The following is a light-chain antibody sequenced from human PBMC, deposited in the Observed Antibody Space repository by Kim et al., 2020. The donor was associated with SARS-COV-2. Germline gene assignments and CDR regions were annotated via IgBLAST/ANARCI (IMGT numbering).Light chain of an antibody. CDR3: CSYAGSRNV. V-gene: IGLV2-23*02. Sequence: PGQSSTISCTGTSSDFGNYNLVSWYQQHPGKAPKLMIYEVTKRPSGVSNRFSGSKSGNTASLTISGLQAEDEADYYCCSYAGSRNVFGGGTQLTVL. CDR1: SSDFGNYNL. J-gene: IGLJ7*01. CDR2: EVT.